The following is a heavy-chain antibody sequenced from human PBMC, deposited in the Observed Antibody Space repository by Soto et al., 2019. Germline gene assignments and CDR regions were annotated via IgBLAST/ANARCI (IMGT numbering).Heavy chain of an antibody. CDR3: AQCLLGVNYYYGMDV. CDR1: GGTFSSYA. D-gene: IGHD3-16*01. Sequence: QVQLVQSGAEVKKPGSSVKVSCKASGGTFSSYAINWVRQAPGQGLEWMGGIIPIFGTADYAQKFQGRVTITADQSTSTAYMELSSLRSEDTAVYHCAQCLLGVNYYYGMDVWGQGTTVTVSS. CDR2: IIPIFGTA. V-gene: IGHV1-69*12. J-gene: IGHJ6*02.